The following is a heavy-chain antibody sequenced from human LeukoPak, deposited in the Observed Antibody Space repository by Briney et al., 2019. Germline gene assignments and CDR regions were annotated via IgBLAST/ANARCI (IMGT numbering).Heavy chain of an antibody. CDR1: GFTFDDYG. J-gene: IGHJ4*02. D-gene: IGHD3-9*01. V-gene: IGHV3-20*04. CDR3: AKNKYYDILTGYFLFDY. Sequence: PGGSLRLSCAASGFTFDDYGMSWVRQAPGKGLEWVSGINWNGGSTGYADSVKGRFTISRDNAKNSLYLQMNTLRAEDTAVYYCAKNKYYDILTGYFLFDYWGQGTLVTVSS. CDR2: INWNGGST.